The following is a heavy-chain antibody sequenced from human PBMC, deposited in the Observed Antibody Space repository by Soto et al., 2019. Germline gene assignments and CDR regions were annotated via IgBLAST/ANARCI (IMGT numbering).Heavy chain of an antibody. CDR1: GFTFSSYW. V-gene: IGHV3-7*01. Sequence: GGSLRLSCAASGFTFSSYWMSWVRQAPGKGLEWVANIKQDGSEKYYVDSVKGRFTISRDNAKNSLYLQMNSLRAEDTAVYYCAREIVFHAAAAGSLWGQGTMVTVSS. CDR2: IKQDGSEK. J-gene: IGHJ3*01. D-gene: IGHD6-13*01. CDR3: AREIVFHAAAAGSL.